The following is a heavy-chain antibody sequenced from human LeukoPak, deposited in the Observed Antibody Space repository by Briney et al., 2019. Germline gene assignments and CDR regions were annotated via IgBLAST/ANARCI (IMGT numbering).Heavy chain of an antibody. CDR1: GYTFTSYG. CDR2: ISAYNGNT. Sequence: GASVKVSCKASGYTFTSYGISWVRQAPGQGLEWMGWISAYNGNTNYAQKLQGRVTMTTDTSTSTAYMELRSLRSDDTAVYYCARDLVSYAILTGYWSYGMDVWGQGTTVTVSS. D-gene: IGHD3-9*01. V-gene: IGHV1-18*01. CDR3: ARDLVSYAILTGYWSYGMDV. J-gene: IGHJ6*02.